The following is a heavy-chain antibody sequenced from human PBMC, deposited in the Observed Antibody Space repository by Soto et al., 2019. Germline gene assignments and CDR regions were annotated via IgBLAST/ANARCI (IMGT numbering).Heavy chain of an antibody. J-gene: IGHJ4*02. Sequence: PGGSLRLSCAASGVTFSSYGMHWVRQAPGKGLEWVAVISCDGTNKYYADSVKGRFTISRDDSKNTLYLQMNSLRPEDTAVYYCAKEKATRGYSFLVDYWGQGTLVTVSS. D-gene: IGHD5-18*01. CDR1: GVTFSSYG. CDR2: ISCDGTNK. CDR3: AKEKATRGYSFLVDY. V-gene: IGHV3-30*18.